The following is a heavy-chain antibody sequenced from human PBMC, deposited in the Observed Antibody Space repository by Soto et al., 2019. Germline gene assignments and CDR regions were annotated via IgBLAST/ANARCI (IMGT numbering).Heavy chain of an antibody. Sequence: SETMSLTCAVAGYSIGSSNWWGWIRQPPGKGLEWIGYIYYSGTTYYNPSLKSRVTMSVDTSKNQFSLKLTSVTAVDTAVHYCARREIQGPIDYWGQGTLVTVSS. CDR3: ARREIQGPIDY. D-gene: IGHD1-26*01. J-gene: IGHJ4*02. CDR2: IYYSGTT. CDR1: GYSIGSSNW. V-gene: IGHV4-28*01.